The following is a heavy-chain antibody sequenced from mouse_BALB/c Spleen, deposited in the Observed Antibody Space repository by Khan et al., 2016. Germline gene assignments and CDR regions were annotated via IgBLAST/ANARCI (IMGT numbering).Heavy chain of an antibody. D-gene: IGHD2-14*01. V-gene: IGHV1-69*02. CDR2: IYPSDRYT. Sequence: QVQLQQPGAELVRPGASVKLSCKASGYTFTSYWINWVRQRPGQGLEWIGNIYPSDRYTNYNQKFKDKATLTVDKSSSTAYMQLSSPTSEDSAVXYCTRDGVRRRSYAMDYWGQGTSVTVSS. CDR1: GYTFTSYW. J-gene: IGHJ4*01. CDR3: TRDGVRRRSYAMDY.